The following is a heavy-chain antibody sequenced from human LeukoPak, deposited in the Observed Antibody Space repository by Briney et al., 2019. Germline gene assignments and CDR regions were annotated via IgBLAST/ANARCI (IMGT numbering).Heavy chain of an antibody. J-gene: IGHJ6*02. CDR2: IYHSGST. Sequence: SETLSLTCTVSGYSISSGYYWGWIRQPPGKGLEWIGSIYHSGSTYYNPSLKSRVTISVDTSKNQFSLKLSSVTAADTAVYYCARASMVRGVIDYYGMDVWGQGTTVTVSS. CDR1: GYSISSGYY. CDR3: ARASMVRGVIDYYGMDV. D-gene: IGHD3-10*01. V-gene: IGHV4-38-2*02.